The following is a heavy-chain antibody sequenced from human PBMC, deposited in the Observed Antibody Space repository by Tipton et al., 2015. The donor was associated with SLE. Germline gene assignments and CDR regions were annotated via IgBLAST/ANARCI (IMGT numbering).Heavy chain of an antibody. Sequence: TLSLTCTVSGGSISSSSYYWGWIRQPPGKGLEWIGSIYYSGSTYYNPSLKSRVTISVDTSKNQFSLKLSSVTAADTAGYYCARDRELGMGGGPYYYYGMDVWGQGTTVTVSS. D-gene: IGHD7-27*01. CDR2: IYYSGST. J-gene: IGHJ6*02. CDR3: ARDRELGMGGGPYYYYGMDV. V-gene: IGHV4-39*07. CDR1: GGSISSSSYY.